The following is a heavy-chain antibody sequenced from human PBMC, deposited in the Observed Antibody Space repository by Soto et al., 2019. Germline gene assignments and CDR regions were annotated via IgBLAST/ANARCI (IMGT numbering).Heavy chain of an antibody. J-gene: IGHJ6*02. Sequence: GGSLRLSCAASVFTFSDYYMSWIRQAPGKGLEWVSYISSSSSYTNYADSVKGRFTISRDNAKNSLYLQMNSLRAEDTAVYYCARFRNGGYSYGKTYYYYYGMDVWGQGTTVTVSS. CDR1: VFTFSDYY. CDR3: ARFRNGGYSYGKTYYYYYGMDV. V-gene: IGHV3-11*06. D-gene: IGHD5-18*01. CDR2: ISSSSSYT.